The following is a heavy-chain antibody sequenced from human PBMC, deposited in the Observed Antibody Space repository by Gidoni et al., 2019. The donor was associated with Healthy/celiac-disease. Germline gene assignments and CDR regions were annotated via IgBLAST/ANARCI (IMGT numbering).Heavy chain of an antibody. J-gene: IGHJ4*02. Sequence: QVQLGQSGAEVKKPGASVKVSCKASGYTFPGHYMHWVRQAPGQGLEWMGWINPNSGGTNYAQKFQGRVTMTRDTSISTAYMELSRLRSDDTAVYYCARDRVKGIAVAGTPAYWGQGTLVTVSS. CDR1: GYTFPGHY. CDR3: ARDRVKGIAVAGTPAY. D-gene: IGHD6-19*01. V-gene: IGHV1-2*02. CDR2: INPNSGGT.